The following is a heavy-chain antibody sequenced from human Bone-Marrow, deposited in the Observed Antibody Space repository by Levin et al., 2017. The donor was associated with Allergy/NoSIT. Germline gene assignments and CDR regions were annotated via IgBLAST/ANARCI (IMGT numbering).Heavy chain of an antibody. CDR3: ARGIAAAPGIGYGMDV. D-gene: IGHD6-13*01. CDR1: GFTFSSYE. J-gene: IGHJ6*02. Sequence: GGSLRLSCAASGFTFSSYEMNWVRQAPGKGLEWVSYISSSGSTIYYADSVKGRFTISRDNAKNSLYLQMNSLRAEDTAVYYCARGIAAAPGIGYGMDVWGQGTTVTVSS. V-gene: IGHV3-48*03. CDR2: ISSSGSTI.